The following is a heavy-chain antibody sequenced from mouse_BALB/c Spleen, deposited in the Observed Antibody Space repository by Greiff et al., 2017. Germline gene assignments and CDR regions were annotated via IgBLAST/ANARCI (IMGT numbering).Heavy chain of an antibody. V-gene: IGHV1S81*02. D-gene: IGHD3-1*01. J-gene: IGHJ2*01. CDR1: GYTFTSYW. CDR3: AKGGLVGSGPYYFDY. Sequence: QVQLQQPGAELVKPGASVKLSCKASGYTFTSYWMHWVKQRPGQGLEWIGEINPSNGRTNYNEKFKSKATLTVDKSSSTAYMQLSSLTSEDSAVSYCAKGGLVGSGPYYFDYWGQGTTLTVSS. CDR2: INPSNGRT.